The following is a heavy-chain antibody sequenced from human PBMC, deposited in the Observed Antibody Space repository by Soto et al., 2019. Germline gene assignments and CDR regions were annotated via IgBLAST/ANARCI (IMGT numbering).Heavy chain of an antibody. CDR3: ARGPVVGWGRLALDFDY. V-gene: IGHV1-8*01. D-gene: IGHD3-16*01. CDR1: GYTFTSYD. J-gene: IGHJ4*02. CDR2: MNPNSGNT. Sequence: ASVKVSCKASGYTFTSYDINWVRQATGQGLEWMGWMNPNSGNTGYAQKFQGRVTMTRNTSISTAYMELSSLRSEDTAVYYCARGPVVGWGRLALDFDYWGQGTLVTVSS.